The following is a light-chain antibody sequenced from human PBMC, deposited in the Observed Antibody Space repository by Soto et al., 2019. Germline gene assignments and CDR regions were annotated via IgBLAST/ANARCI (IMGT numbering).Light chain of an antibody. V-gene: IGKV3-11*01. CDR2: DAS. J-gene: IGKJ1*01. Sequence: EIVMTQPAATLSVSPWARATLCCMASQSVSSYLAWYQQKPGQAPRLLIYDASTRATGIPARFSGSGSGTDFTLTISRLEPEDFAVYYCQQYGNSPQTFGQGTKVDIK. CDR1: QSVSSY. CDR3: QQYGNSPQT.